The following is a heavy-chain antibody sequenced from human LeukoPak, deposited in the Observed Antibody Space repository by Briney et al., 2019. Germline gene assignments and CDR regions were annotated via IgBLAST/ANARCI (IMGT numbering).Heavy chain of an antibody. V-gene: IGHV4-4*07. CDR2: IYSSGSN. Sequence: SETLSLTCTVSGESISGYFWSWIRQPAGKGLEWIGRIYSSGSNNYNPSLKSRVTMSLDTSKNHLSLNLSSVTAADTAVYYRAREPTSGREPTSGRPLDYWGQGTLVTVSS. CDR3: AREPTSGREPTSGRPLDY. CDR1: GESISGYF. J-gene: IGHJ4*02. D-gene: IGHD5-12*01.